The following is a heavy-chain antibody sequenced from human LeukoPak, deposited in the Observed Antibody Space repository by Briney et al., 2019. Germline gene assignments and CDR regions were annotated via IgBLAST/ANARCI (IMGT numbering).Heavy chain of an antibody. CDR2: ISAYNGNT. CDR3: ARDRGGVLLWFGEDPNFDY. V-gene: IGHV1-18*01. J-gene: IGHJ4*02. CDR1: GYTFTSYG. Sequence: GASVKVSCKASGYTFTSYGISWVRQAPGQGLEWMGWISAYNGNTNYAQKLQGRVTMTTDTSTSTAYMELRSLRSDDTAVYYCARDRGGVLLWFGEDPNFDYWGQGTLVTVSS. D-gene: IGHD3-10*01.